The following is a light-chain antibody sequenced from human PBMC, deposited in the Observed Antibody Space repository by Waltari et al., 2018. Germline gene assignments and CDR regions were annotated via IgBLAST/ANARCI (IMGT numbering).Light chain of an antibody. CDR1: SSDIGAYNY. Sequence: QSALTQPASVSGSPGHSITISCSGTSSDIGAYNYVSSFQQHPGKVPKLMIYEVSNRPSGISNRFSGSKSGNTASLTISRLQAEDEADYYCSSYTSSSTYVFGTGTRVTVL. CDR2: EVS. J-gene: IGLJ1*01. CDR3: SSYTSSSTYV. V-gene: IGLV2-14*01.